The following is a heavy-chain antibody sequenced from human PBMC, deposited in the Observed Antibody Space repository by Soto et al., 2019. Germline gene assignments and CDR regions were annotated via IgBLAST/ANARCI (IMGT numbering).Heavy chain of an antibody. CDR2: IWYDGSKK. CDR3: ARWGIVAGDY. V-gene: IGHV3-33*01. Sequence: QVQLVESGGGVVQPGRSLRLSCAASGFTFSSYGMHWVRQAPGKGLEWVAVIWYDGSKKYYADSVEGRFTISRDNSKNTLYLQMNSLRAEDTAVYYSARWGIVAGDYWGQGTLVTVSS. CDR1: GFTFSSYG. J-gene: IGHJ4*02. D-gene: IGHD6-13*01.